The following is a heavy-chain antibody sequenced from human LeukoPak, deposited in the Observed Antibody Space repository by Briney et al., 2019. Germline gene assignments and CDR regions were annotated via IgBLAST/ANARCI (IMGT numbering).Heavy chain of an antibody. D-gene: IGHD6-6*01. CDR2: IIPIFGTA. CDR3: ASSGIAARHSAFDI. Sequence: GASVKVSCKASGGTFSSYAISWVRQAPGQGLEWMGGIIPIFGTANYAQKFQGRVTITADESTSTAYMELSSLRSEDTAVYYCASSGIAARHSAFDIWGQGTMVTVSS. J-gene: IGHJ3*02. V-gene: IGHV1-69*13. CDR1: GGTFSSYA.